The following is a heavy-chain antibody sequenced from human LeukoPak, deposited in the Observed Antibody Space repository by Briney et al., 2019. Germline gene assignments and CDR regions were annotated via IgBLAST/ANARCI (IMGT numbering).Heavy chain of an antibody. CDR2: ISWNSGSI. V-gene: IGHV3-9*01. CDR1: GFTFDDYA. CDR3: AKDMRGVFDP. D-gene: IGHD3-10*01. J-gene: IGHJ5*02. Sequence: GRSLRLSCAASGFTFDDYAMHWARQAPGKGLEWVSGISWNSGSIGYADSVRGRFTISRDNAKNSLYLQMNSLRAEDTALYYCAKDMRGVFDPWGQGTLVTVSS.